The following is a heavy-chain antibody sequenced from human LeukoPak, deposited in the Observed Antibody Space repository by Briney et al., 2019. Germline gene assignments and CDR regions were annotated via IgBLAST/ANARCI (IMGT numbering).Heavy chain of an antibody. CDR1: GFTFSTYW. D-gene: IGHD3-10*01. CDR3: ARPLMYYYGSETYYWFDP. V-gene: IGHV3-7*01. Sequence: GGSLRLSCEASGFTFSTYWMGWVRQAPGKGLEWVANIKQDGSLKYYVDSVKGRFTISRDSAKNSLYLQMNSLRAEDTAMYYCARPLMYYYGSETYYWFDPWGQGTLVTVSS. CDR2: IKQDGSLK. J-gene: IGHJ5*02.